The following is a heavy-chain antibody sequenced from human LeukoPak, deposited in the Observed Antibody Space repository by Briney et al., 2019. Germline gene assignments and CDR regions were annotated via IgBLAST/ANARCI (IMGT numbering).Heavy chain of an antibody. V-gene: IGHV1-2*04. CDR3: ARSPLLDSSSWYPLDY. CDR2: INPNSGGT. J-gene: IGHJ4*02. CDR1: GYTFTGYY. D-gene: IGHD6-13*01. Sequence: ASVKVSCKASGYTFTGYYMHWVRQAPGQGLEWMGWINPNSGGTNYAQKFQGWVTMTRDTSISTAYMELSRLRSDDTAVYYCARSPLLDSSSWYPLDYWGQGTLVTVSS.